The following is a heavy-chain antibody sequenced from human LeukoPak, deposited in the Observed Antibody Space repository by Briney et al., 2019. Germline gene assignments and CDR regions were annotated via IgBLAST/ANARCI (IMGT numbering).Heavy chain of an antibody. V-gene: IGHV1-18*01. D-gene: IGHD1-1*01. Sequence: ASVKVSFKASGYTFTNYGISWVRQAPGQGLEWMGWVSAYNGNTNYAQKVQDRVAMTTDTSTTTAYMELRGLTLDDTAVYYCAREGWNDVADNWGQGTQVTVSS. J-gene: IGHJ4*02. CDR1: GYTFTNYG. CDR2: VSAYNGNT. CDR3: AREGWNDVADN.